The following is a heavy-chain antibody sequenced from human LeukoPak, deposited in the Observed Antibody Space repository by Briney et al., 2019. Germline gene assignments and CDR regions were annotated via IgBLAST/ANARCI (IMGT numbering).Heavy chain of an antibody. V-gene: IGHV1-69*05. CDR2: IIPIFGTA. Sequence: SVKVSCKASGGTFSSYAISWVRQAPGQGLEWMGGIIPIFGTANYAQKFQGRVTITTDESTSTAYMELSSLRSEDTAVYYCARGATNHRDGYNYGEAPLDYWGQGTLVTVSS. J-gene: IGHJ4*02. CDR1: GGTFSSYA. D-gene: IGHD5-24*01. CDR3: ARGATNHRDGYNYGEAPLDY.